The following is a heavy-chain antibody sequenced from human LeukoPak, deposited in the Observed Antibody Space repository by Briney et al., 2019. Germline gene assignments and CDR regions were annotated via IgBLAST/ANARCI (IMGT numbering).Heavy chain of an antibody. J-gene: IGHJ6*02. CDR2: IYYSGSS. Sequence: SGTLSLTCTVSGGSISSYYWSWIRQAPGKGLEWIGYIYYSGSSNHNPSLMSRVTISVDTSKNQFSMKLSSVTAADTAAYYCARDVGPLGPWGYYYCMDVWGQGTTVTVSS. D-gene: IGHD1-26*01. V-gene: IGHV4-59*01. CDR3: ARDVGPLGPWGYYYCMDV. CDR1: GGSISSYY.